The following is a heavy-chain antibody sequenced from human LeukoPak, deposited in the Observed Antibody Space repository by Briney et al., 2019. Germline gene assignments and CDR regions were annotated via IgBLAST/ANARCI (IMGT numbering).Heavy chain of an antibody. V-gene: IGHV3-30*18. J-gene: IGHJ3*02. CDR3: AKDGVGNSGAFDI. D-gene: IGHD3-10*01. CDR1: GFTFRSYG. Sequence: GGSLRLSCAASGFTFRSYGMHWVRQAPGKGLEWVAVISYDGSNKYTLDSVKGRFTISRDNSKNTLYLQMNSLRPENTAVYYCAKDGVGNSGAFDIWGQGTMVTVSS. CDR2: ISYDGSNK.